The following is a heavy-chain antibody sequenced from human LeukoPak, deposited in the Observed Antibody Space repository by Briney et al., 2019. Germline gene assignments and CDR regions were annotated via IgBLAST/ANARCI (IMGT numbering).Heavy chain of an antibody. V-gene: IGHV6-1*01. CDR1: GDSLSSNTAA. D-gene: IGHD1-7*01. J-gene: IGHJ5*02. Sequence: SQTLSLTCAISGDSLSSNTAAWTWIRQSPSRGLEWLGRTYYRSKWYNDYAVSVKSRITTNPDTSKNQFSLQLNSVTPEDTAVYYCAREITGTRRNWFDPWGQGTLVTVSS. CDR2: TYYRSKWYN. CDR3: AREITGTRRNWFDP.